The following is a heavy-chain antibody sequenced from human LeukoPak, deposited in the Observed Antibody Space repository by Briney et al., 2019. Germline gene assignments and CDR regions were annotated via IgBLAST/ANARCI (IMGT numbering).Heavy chain of an antibody. CDR2: INPNSGGT. V-gene: IGHV1-2*02. D-gene: IGHD6-13*01. CDR3: ARDSKGIAAAGTPPYNWFDP. CDR1: GYTFTGYY. J-gene: IGHJ5*02. Sequence: ASVKVSSKASGYTFTGYYMHWVRQAPGQGLEWMGWINPNSGGTNYAQKFQGRVTMTRDTSISTAYMELSRLRSDDTAVYYCARDSKGIAAAGTPPYNWFDPWGQGTLVTVSS.